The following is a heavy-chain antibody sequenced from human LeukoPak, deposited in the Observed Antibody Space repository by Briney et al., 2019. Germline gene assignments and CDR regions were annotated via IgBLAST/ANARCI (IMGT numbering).Heavy chain of an antibody. CDR1: GGSISSGVYY. Sequence: SQTLSLTCTVSGGSISSGVYYWSWIRQHPGKGLEWMGYIFYTGRVSYNPSPKSRITISVDSTRNHFSLEVSSVTAADTAVYYCARTVGARTFYFDHWGHGTLVTVSS. D-gene: IGHD1-26*01. V-gene: IGHV4-31*03. CDR3: ARTVGARTFYFDH. J-gene: IGHJ4*01. CDR2: IFYTGRV.